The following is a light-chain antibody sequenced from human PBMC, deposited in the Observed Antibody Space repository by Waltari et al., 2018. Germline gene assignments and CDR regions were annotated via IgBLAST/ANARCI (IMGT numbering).Light chain of an antibody. J-gene: IGKJ1*01. CDR2: DAS. Sequence: SCRASQSVGRSLAWYQQKPGQSPRLLIFDASNRATAIPERFSGSGSGTYFSLTISRLEPEDFAVYYCQMYVRLPVTFGQGTKVEIK. CDR1: QSVGRS. V-gene: IGKV3-20*01. CDR3: QMYVRLPVT.